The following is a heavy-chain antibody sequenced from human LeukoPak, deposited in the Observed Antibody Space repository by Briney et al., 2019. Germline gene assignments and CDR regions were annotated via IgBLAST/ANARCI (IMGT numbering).Heavy chain of an antibody. V-gene: IGHV4-39*07. J-gene: IGHJ4*02. CDR3: ARVDPYCGGDCYFFYFDY. CDR1: GGSISSSSYY. CDR2: IYYSGST. D-gene: IGHD2-21*02. Sequence: PSETLSLTCTVSGGSISSSSYYWGWIRQPPGKGLEWIGSIYYSGSTYYNPSLKSRVTISVDTSKNQFSLKLSSVTAADTAVYYCARVDPYCGGDCYFFYFDYWGQGTLVTVSS.